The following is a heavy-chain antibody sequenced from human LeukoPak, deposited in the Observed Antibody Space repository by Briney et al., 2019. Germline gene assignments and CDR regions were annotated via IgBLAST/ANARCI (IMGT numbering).Heavy chain of an antibody. D-gene: IGHD3-3*01. CDR1: GGSFSGYY. CDR3: ARTYYDFFPGLFDP. V-gene: IGHV4-34*01. CDR2: INHSGST. Sequence: SETLSLTCAVYGGSFSGYYWSWIRQPPGKGLEWIGEINHSGSTNYNPSLKSRVTISVDTSKNQFSLKLSSVTAADTAVYYCARTYYDFFPGLFDPWGQGTLVTVSS. J-gene: IGHJ5*02.